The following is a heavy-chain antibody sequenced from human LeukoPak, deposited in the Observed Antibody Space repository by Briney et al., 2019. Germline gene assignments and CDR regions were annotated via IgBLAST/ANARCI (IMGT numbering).Heavy chain of an antibody. CDR2: IKQDGSEK. D-gene: IGHD6-6*01. CDR3: ARADDSSSGHFDY. J-gene: IGHJ4*02. V-gene: IGHV3-7*04. Sequence: PGGSLRLSCAASGFTFSSYWMSWVRQAPGKGLEWVANIKQDGSEKYYVDSVKGRFTISRDNAKNSLYLQMNSLRAEDTAVYYCARADDSSSGHFDYWGQGTLVTVSS. CDR1: GFTFSSYW.